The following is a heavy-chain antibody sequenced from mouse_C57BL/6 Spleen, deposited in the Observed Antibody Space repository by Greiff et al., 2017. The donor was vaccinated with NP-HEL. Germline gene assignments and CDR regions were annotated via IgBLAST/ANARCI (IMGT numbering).Heavy chain of an antibody. V-gene: IGHV5-16*01. D-gene: IGHD1-1*01. CDR2: INYDGSST. Sequence: EVQLVESEGGLVQPGSSMKLSCTASGFTFSDYYMAWVRQVPEKGLDWVANINYDGSSTYYLDSLKSRFIISRDNAKNILYLQMSSLKSEDTATYYCARYYYGSSYYYYAMDYWGQGTSVTVSS. CDR1: GFTFSDYY. CDR3: ARYYYGSSYYYYAMDY. J-gene: IGHJ4*01.